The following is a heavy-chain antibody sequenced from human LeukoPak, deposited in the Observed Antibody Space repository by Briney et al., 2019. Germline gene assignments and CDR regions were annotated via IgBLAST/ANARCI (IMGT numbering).Heavy chain of an antibody. J-gene: IGHJ4*02. V-gene: IGHV4-59*08. CDR3: ARAAELRGPFDY. D-gene: IGHD3-10*01. CDR1: GASISNYY. Sequence: PSETLSLTCTVSGASISNYYWSWIRQPPGKGLEWIGYSYYSGSTNYNPSLKSRVTMSVDTSENQFSLKLSSVTAADTAVYYCARAAELRGPFDYWGQGTLVTVSS. CDR2: SYYSGST.